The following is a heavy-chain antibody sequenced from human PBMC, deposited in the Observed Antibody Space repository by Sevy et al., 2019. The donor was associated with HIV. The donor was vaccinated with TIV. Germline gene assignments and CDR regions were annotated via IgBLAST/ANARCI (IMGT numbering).Heavy chain of an antibody. J-gene: IGHJ4*02. CDR1: GGSLSGYY. CDR2: INHSRGT. Sequence: SETQSLTCAVHGGSLSGYYWHWIRQSPGKGLEWIGEINHSRGTNYNPSLKSRVTISLDTSENQFSLKLSSVTAADTAVYYCARVYIWHGFLGYWGQGTPVTVSS. D-gene: IGHD2-2*02. CDR3: ARVYIWHGFLGY. V-gene: IGHV4-34*01.